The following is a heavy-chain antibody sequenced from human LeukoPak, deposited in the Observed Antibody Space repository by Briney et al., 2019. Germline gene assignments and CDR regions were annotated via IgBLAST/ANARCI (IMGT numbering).Heavy chain of an antibody. D-gene: IGHD2-2*01. CDR3: ATEELAGTTSLDY. CDR2: IYTSGST. CDR1: GGSISSGSDY. Sequence: PSETLSLTCTVSGGSISSGSDYWSWIRQPAGKGLEWIWRIYTSGSTNYNPSLKSRVTISVDTSKNQFSLKLSSVTAAATAVFYCATEELAGTTSLDYWGQGTLVTVSS. V-gene: IGHV4-61*02. J-gene: IGHJ4*02.